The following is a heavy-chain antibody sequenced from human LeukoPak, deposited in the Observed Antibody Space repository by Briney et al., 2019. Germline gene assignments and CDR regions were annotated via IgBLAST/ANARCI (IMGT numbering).Heavy chain of an antibody. CDR1: GGSVSSGSYY. V-gene: IGHV4-61*01. Sequence: SETLSLTCTVSGGSVSSGSYYWSWIRQPPGKGLEWIGYIYYSGSTNYNPSLKSRVAISVDTSKNQFSLKLSSATAADTAVYYCASIYCSSTSCYMWAPYDAFDIWGQGTMVTVSS. CDR3: ASIYCSSTSCYMWAPYDAFDI. J-gene: IGHJ3*02. CDR2: IYYSGST. D-gene: IGHD2-2*02.